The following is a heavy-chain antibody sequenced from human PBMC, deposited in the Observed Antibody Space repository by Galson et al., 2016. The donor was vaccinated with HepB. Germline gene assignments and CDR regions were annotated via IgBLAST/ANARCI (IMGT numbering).Heavy chain of an antibody. Sequence: ETLSLTCAVSGGSFSGYHWTWIRQLPGKGLEWIGEINHSGSTNYNPSLKSRVTISVDTSKNQFSLRLSSVTAADTAVYYCARAAALRFFLKYGMDVWGQGTTVTVSS. D-gene: IGHD3-3*01. J-gene: IGHJ6*02. CDR2: INHSGST. CDR3: ARAAALRFFLKYGMDV. CDR1: GGSFSGYH. V-gene: IGHV4-34*01.